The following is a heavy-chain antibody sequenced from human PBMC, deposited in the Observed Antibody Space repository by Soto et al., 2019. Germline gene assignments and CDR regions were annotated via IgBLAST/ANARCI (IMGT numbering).Heavy chain of an antibody. CDR1: GFTFSSYA. D-gene: IGHD6-13*01. J-gene: IGHJ4*02. CDR3: ARDQRAGYSSSWYYFDY. V-gene: IGHV3-30-3*01. CDR2: ISYDGSNK. Sequence: GGSLRLSCAASGFTFSSYAMHWVRQAPGKGLEWVAVISYDGSNKYYADSVKGRFTISRDNSKDTLYLQMNSLRAEDTAVYYCARDQRAGYSSSWYYFDYWGQGTLVTVYS.